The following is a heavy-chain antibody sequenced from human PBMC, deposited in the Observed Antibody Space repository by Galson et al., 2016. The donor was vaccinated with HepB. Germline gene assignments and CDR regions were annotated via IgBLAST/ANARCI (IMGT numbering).Heavy chain of an antibody. J-gene: IGHJ3*01. V-gene: IGHV3-11*06. CDR1: GFTFSDYY. CDR2: ISSTGSDT. CDR3: AKSTLRGVINWDY. Sequence: SLRLSCAASGFTFSDYYMSWIRQAPGKGLEWVSYISSTGSDTNYADSVKGRFTISRDNANHSLFLQMNSLRAEDTAVYYRAKSTLRGVINWDYWGQGTMVTISS. D-gene: IGHD3-10*01.